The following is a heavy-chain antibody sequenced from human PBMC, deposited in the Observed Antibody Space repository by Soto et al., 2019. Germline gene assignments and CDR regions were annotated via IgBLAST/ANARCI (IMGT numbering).Heavy chain of an antibody. J-gene: IGHJ5*02. D-gene: IGHD4-17*01. CDR2: IFSNDEK. Sequence: QVTLKESGPVLVKPTETLTLTCTVSGFSLSNARMGVSWIRQPPGKALEWLAHIFSNDEKSYSTSLKSRLTISKDTSKSQEVLTMTNMDPVDTATYYCARIVSDYGDFGNWFDPWGQGTLVTVSS. CDR1: GFSLSNARMG. CDR3: ARIVSDYGDFGNWFDP. V-gene: IGHV2-26*01.